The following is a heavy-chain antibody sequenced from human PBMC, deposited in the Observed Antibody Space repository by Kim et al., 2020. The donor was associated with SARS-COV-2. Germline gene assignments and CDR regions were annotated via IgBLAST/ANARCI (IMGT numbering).Heavy chain of an antibody. CDR1: GFTFSSYS. J-gene: IGHJ4*02. Sequence: GGSLRLSCAASGFTFSSYSMNWVRQAPGKGLEWVSYISSSSSTIYYADSVKGRFTISRDNAKNSLYLQMNSLRAEDTAVYYCARDRDSSGYYSSDYWGQGTLVTVSS. CDR3: ARDRDSSGYYSSDY. CDR2: ISSSSSTI. V-gene: IGHV3-48*04. D-gene: IGHD3-22*01.